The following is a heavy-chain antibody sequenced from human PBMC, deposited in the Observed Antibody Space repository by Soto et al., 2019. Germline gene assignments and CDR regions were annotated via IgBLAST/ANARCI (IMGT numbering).Heavy chain of an antibody. CDR3: EGWSSYYVVDG. V-gene: IGHV4-4*07. CDR2: IYTSGTT. D-gene: IGHD3-3*01. CDR1: GGSISRYS. J-gene: IGHJ6*02. Sequence: PEKLSLTYTASGGSISRYSWSWIRQPAGKGLEWIGRIYTSGTTNYNPSLKSRVTMSVDTSKNQISLKLSSVTAADTAVYYCEGWSSYYVVDGSGQGTTVTVSS.